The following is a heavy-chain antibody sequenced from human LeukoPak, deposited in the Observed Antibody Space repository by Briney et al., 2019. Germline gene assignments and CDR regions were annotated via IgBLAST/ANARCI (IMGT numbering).Heavy chain of an antibody. J-gene: IGHJ4*02. CDR2: IYYSGST. V-gene: IGHV4-39*07. CDR1: GGSISSSSYY. Sequence: SETLSLTCTVSGGSISSSSYYWGWIRQPPGKGLELIGSIYYSGSTYYNPSLKSRVTISVDTSKNQFSLKLSSVTAADTAVYYCARPNIRYCSGGACSNDGSDYWGQGTLVTVSS. CDR3: ARPNIRYCSGGACSNDGSDY. D-gene: IGHD2-15*01.